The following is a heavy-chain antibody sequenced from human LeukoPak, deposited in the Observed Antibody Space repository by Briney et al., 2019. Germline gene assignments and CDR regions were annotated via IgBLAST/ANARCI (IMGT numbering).Heavy chain of an antibody. V-gene: IGHV3-23*01. D-gene: IGHD3-10*01. CDR1: GFTFENDA. CDR2: ISGSGRST. Sequence: PGGSLRLSCVASGFTFENDAMSWVRQAPGKGLEWVSAISGSGRSTYYADSVKGRVTISRDNSKNMVYLQMNSLRAEDTAVYYCAKLSWFGEFFGYWGQGTLVIVSS. CDR3: AKLSWFGEFFGY. J-gene: IGHJ4*02.